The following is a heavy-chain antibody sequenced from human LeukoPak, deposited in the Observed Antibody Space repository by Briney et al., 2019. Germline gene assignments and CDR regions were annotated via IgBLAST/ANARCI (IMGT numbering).Heavy chain of an antibody. CDR1: GFTFSSHA. CDR2: ISGSGGTT. D-gene: IGHD6-19*01. J-gene: IGHJ4*02. V-gene: IGHV3-23*01. CDR3: AKVGSGSYYFDY. Sequence: RGGSLTLSCAASGFTFSSHAMSWVRQAPGKGLEWVSGISGSGGTTYYADSVKGRFTISRDNSKNTLYLRMNSLGAEDTAAYYCAKVGSGSYYFDYWGQGTLVPVSS.